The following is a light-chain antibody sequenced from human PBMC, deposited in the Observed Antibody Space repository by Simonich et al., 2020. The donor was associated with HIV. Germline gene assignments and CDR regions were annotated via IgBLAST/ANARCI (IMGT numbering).Light chain of an antibody. J-gene: IGKJ5*01. Sequence: DIVMNQSPLSLPVTPGEPASISCRSSQCLLHSNGYNSLDWYLQKPGQSPQLLIYLGSNLASGVPDRFSGSGSGTDFTLKISRVEAEDVGVYYCMQARQTLPVTFGQGTRLEIK. CDR1: QCLLHSNGYNS. CDR3: MQARQTLPVT. CDR2: LGS. V-gene: IGKV2-28*01.